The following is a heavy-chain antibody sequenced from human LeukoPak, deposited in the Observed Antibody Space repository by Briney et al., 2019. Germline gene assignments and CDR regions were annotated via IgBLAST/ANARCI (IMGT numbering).Heavy chain of an antibody. CDR1: GYTFTSYG. D-gene: IGHD2-2*01. V-gene: IGHV1-18*01. CDR2: ISAYNGNT. J-gene: IGHJ5*02. Sequence: ASVKVSCKASGYTFTSYGISWVRQAPGQGLEWMGWISAYNGNTNYAQKLQGRVTMTTDTSTSTAYMELRSPRSNDTAVYYCALTPAAVNWFDPWGQGTLVTVSS. CDR3: ALTPAAVNWFDP.